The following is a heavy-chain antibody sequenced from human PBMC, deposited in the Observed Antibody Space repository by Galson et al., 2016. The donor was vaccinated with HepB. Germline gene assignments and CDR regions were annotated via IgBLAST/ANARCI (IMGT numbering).Heavy chain of an antibody. D-gene: IGHD5-12*01. V-gene: IGHV3-53*01. CDR3: ARVSAYPYYYGMDV. CDR2: SYSAEST. Sequence: SLRLSCAASGFTVSNNFMTWVRQAPGKGLEWVLSYSAESTYHADSVTGRFTISSDNSKNTLYLQMNSLRAEDTAVYYCARVSAYPYYYGMDVWGQGTTVTVSS. J-gene: IGHJ6*02. CDR1: GFTVSNNF.